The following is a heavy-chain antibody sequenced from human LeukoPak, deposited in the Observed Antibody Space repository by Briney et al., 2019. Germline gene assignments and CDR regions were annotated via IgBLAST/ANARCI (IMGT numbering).Heavy chain of an antibody. CDR2: VSASGGST. V-gene: IGHV3-23*01. D-gene: IGHD3-22*01. CDR1: GFTFSNYA. Sequence: GGSLRLSCAASGFTFSNYAMNWVRQAPGKGLEWVSSVSASGGSTNYAESVKGRFTISRDNSKNTLYLQMNSLRAEDTAVYYCAKDRVYYFDSSGYSCDYWGQGSLVTVSS. CDR3: AKDRVYYFDSSGYSCDY. J-gene: IGHJ4*02.